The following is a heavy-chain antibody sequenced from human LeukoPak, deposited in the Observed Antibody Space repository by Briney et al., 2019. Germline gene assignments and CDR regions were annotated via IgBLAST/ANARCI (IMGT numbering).Heavy chain of an antibody. CDR2: IYTSGST. J-gene: IGHJ4*02. D-gene: IGHD6-13*01. Sequence: TLSLTCTVSGGSIISGSYYWSWIRQPAGKGLEWIGRIYTSGSTNYNPSLKSRVTISVDTAKNQFSLKLSSVTAADTAVYYCARSRYSSSWYEESGYWGQGTLVTVSS. CDR1: GGSIISGSYY. V-gene: IGHV4-61*02. CDR3: ARSRYSSSWYEESGY.